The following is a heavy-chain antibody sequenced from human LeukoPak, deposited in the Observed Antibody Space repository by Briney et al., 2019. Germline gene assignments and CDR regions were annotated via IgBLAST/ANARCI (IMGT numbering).Heavy chain of an antibody. J-gene: IGHJ4*02. CDR2: IYYSGST. V-gene: IGHV4-59*08. CDR3: ARHKQGWSIDY. Sequence: PSETLSLTCTVSGGSISSYYWSWLRQPPGMGLEWVGYIYYSGSTNYNPSLKSRVTISVDTSKNQFSLKLSSVTAADTAVYYCARHKQGWSIDYWGQGTLVTVSS. CDR1: GGSISSYY. D-gene: IGHD6-19*01.